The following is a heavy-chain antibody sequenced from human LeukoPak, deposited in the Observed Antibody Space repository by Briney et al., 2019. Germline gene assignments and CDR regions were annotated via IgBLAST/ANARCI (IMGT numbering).Heavy chain of an antibody. D-gene: IGHD6-6*01. CDR1: GFTFSSYG. V-gene: IGHV3-33*01. CDR3: ARDGQLAYFQH. J-gene: IGHJ1*01. Sequence: GRSLRLSCAASGFTFSSYGMHWVRQAPGKGLEWVAVIWYDGSNKYYADSVKGRFTISRDNSKNTLYLQMNSLRAEDTAVYYCARDGQLAYFQHWSQGTLVTVSS. CDR2: IWYDGSNK.